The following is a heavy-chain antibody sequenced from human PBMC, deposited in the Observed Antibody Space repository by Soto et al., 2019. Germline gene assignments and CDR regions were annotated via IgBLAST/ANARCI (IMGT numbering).Heavy chain of an antibody. CDR2: ISGSGGST. V-gene: IGHV3-23*01. D-gene: IGHD6-6*01. CDR1: GFIFSSYA. J-gene: IGHJ6*02. CDR3: AKDMYTSSSSFGMDV. Sequence: GGSLRLSCAASGFIFSSYAMTWVRQAPGKGLEWVSAISGSGGSTYYADSVKGRFTISRDNSKNTLYLQMNSLRAEDTAVYYCAKDMYTSSSSFGMDVWGQGTTVTVSS.